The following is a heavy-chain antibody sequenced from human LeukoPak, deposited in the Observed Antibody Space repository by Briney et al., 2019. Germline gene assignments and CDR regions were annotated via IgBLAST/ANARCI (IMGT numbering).Heavy chain of an antibody. V-gene: IGHV1-8*01. J-gene: IGHJ4*02. CDR3: ARQRTLRGLDN. D-gene: IGHD3-10*01. Sequence: GASVKVSCKASGYTFMNFEINWVRQATGQGLEWMGRMNPNNGNTNYAQKFQGRVIMNSDNSINTVYMELSSLRSEDTAVYFCARQRTLRGLDNWGQGTLVTVSS. CDR2: MNPNNGNT. CDR1: GYTFMNFE.